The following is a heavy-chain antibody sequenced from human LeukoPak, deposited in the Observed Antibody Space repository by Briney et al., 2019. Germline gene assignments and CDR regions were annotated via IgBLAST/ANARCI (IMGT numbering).Heavy chain of an antibody. Sequence: GGSLRLSCADSGFTFSSYTMNWVRQAPGKGLEWVSAISGSGVGTYYADSVRGRFTISRDNSRNTLYLQMSSLRAEDTAIYYCAKDQVISGSEASDIWGQGTMVTVSS. CDR2: ISGSGVGT. D-gene: IGHD2-21*01. V-gene: IGHV3-23*01. J-gene: IGHJ3*02. CDR3: AKDQVISGSEASDI. CDR1: GFTFSSYT.